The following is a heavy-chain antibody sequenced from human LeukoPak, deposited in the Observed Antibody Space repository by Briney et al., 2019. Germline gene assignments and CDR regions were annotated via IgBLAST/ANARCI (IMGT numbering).Heavy chain of an antibody. CDR2: ISSSSSYI. CDR3: AKDLGLRVWGNYRPPAFDY. D-gene: IGHD3-16*02. J-gene: IGHJ4*02. Sequence: GGSLRLSCATSGFTLSGYSMNWVRQAPGKGLEWVSSISSSSSYIYYADSMKGRITISRDNARNSLYLEMNSLRAEDTAVYYCAKDLGLRVWGNYRPPAFDYWGQGTLVTVSS. CDR1: GFTLSGYS. V-gene: IGHV3-21*04.